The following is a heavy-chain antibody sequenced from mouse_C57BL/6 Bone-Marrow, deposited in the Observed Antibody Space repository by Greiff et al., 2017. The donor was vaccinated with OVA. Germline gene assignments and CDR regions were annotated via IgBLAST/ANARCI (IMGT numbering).Heavy chain of an antibody. D-gene: IGHD1-1*01. CDR1: GFTFSDYY. CDR3: ARQGSIYDYAMDY. Sequence: EVKLMESGGGLVQPGGSLKISCAASGFTFSDYYMYWVRQTPEKRLEWVAYISNGGGSTYYPDTVKGRFTLSRDNAKNTLYLQMSRLKSEDTAMYYCARQGSIYDYAMDYWGQGTAVTVSS. CDR2: ISNGGGST. J-gene: IGHJ4*01. V-gene: IGHV5-12*01.